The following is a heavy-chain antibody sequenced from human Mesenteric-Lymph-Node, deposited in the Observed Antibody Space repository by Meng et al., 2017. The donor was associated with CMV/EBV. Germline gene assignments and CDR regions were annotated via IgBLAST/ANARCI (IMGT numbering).Heavy chain of an antibody. V-gene: IGHV3-74*01. CDR3: AKLGYCSSTSCFWGFIGY. CDR2: INSDGSST. J-gene: IGHJ4*02. D-gene: IGHD2-2*01. CDR1: GFTFSSYW. Sequence: GESLKISCAASGFTFSSYWMHWVRQAPGKGLVWVSRINSDGSSTSYADSVKGRFTISRDNSKNTLYLQMNSLRSEDTALYSCAKLGYCSSTSCFWGFIGYWGQGTLVTVSS.